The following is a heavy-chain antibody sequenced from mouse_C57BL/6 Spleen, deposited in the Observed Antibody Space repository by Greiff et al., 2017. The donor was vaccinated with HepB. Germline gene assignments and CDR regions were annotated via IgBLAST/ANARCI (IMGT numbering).Heavy chain of an antibody. Sequence: QVQLQQPGAELVMPGASVKLSCKASGYTFTSYWMHWVKQRPGQGLEWIGEIDPSDSYTNYNQKFKGKSTLTVDKSSSTAYMQLSSLTSEDSAVYCCARSADGYYDYWGQGTTLTVSS. V-gene: IGHV1-69*01. CDR1: GYTFTSYW. CDR2: IDPSDSYT. J-gene: IGHJ2*01. CDR3: ARSADGYYDY. D-gene: IGHD2-3*01.